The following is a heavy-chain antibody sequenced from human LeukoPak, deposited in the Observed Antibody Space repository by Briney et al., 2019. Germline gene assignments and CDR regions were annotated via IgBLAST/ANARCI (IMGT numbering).Heavy chain of an antibody. CDR3: ARGGRDEWLRNRYCDY. CDR2: VYHGGST. J-gene: IGHJ4*02. V-gene: IGHV4-30-2*01. CDR1: GGSISSGGYS. Sequence: SETLSLTCAVSGGSISSGGYSWSWLRQPTGKGLEWIVYVYHGGSTYYNPSLKSRVTISVDRSKNQFSLKLSSVTAADTAVYYCARGGRDEWLRNRYCDYWGEGTLVTVSS. D-gene: IGHD5-12*01.